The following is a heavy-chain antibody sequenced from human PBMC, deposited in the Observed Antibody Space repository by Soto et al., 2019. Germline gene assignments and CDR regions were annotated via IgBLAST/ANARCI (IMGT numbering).Heavy chain of an antibody. CDR3: ARLDYINLSSAHYYYIAF. V-gene: IGHV4-39*01. J-gene: IGHJ6*03. CDR2: VYFSGNS. D-gene: IGHD4-4*01. Sequence: SETLSLTCTVSGGSVRGSRYYWGWIRQTPGKGLEWIGSVYFSGNSHYNPSLKSRVTVSLDTSTNQFSLRLSSVTAADTAMYFCARLDYINLSSAHYYYIAFWGKGTTVTVSS. CDR1: GGSVRGSRYY.